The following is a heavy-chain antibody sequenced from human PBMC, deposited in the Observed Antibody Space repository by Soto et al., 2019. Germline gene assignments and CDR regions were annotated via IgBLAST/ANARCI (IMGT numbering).Heavy chain of an antibody. D-gene: IGHD2-2*01. Sequence: SEPLSLTCTVSGGSISSTNYDWSWILQPAGKGLEWIGSIYYSGSTYYNPPLKSRVTISVDTTKNQFSLKLSSVAAADTAVYYCARGGITRIYQLPPFDPWGQGTLVTVSS. CDR3: ARGGITRIYQLPPFDP. V-gene: IGHV4-39*01. CDR1: GGSISSTNYD. J-gene: IGHJ5*02. CDR2: IYYSGST.